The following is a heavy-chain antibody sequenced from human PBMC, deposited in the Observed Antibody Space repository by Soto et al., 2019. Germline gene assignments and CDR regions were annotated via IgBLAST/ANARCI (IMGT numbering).Heavy chain of an antibody. D-gene: IGHD2-15*01. J-gene: IGHJ6*03. CDR1: GFTFSSYA. CDR3: AKVIGRSFYYYYYMDV. Sequence: GSLRLFCAASGFTFSSYAMSWVRQAPGKGLEWVSAISGSGGSTYYADSVKGRFTISRGNSKNTLYLQMNSLRAEDTAVYYCAKVIGRSFYYYYYMDVWGKGTTVTVSS. V-gene: IGHV3-23*01. CDR2: ISGSGGST.